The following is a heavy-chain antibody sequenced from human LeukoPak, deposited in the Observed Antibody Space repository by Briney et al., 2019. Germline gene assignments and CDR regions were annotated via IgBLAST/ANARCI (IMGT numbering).Heavy chain of an antibody. D-gene: IGHD3-3*01. CDR3: ASSERSGGADY. V-gene: IGHV4-59*08. CDR1: GGSISSYY. Sequence: SETLSLTCTVSGGSISSYYWSWIRQPPGEGLEWVGYIYYSGSTNYNPSLKSRVTISIDTSKNQFSLKLSSVTAADTAVYYCASSERSGGADYWGQGTLVTVSS. CDR2: IYYSGST. J-gene: IGHJ4*02.